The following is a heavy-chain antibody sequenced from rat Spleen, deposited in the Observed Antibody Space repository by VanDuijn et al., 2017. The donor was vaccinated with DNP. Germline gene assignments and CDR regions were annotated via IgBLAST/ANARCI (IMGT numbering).Heavy chain of an antibody. Sequence: EVQLVESGGGLVQPGRSLKLSCAASGFTFTNYGMHWIRQAPTKGLEWVASISPSGGSSYYRDSVKGRFIISRDNAKNTLYLQIDSLRSEDTATYFCARHYYGYNYLDYWGQGVMVTVSS. V-gene: IGHV5-19*01. CDR3: ARHYYGYNYLDY. CDR1: GFTFTNYG. D-gene: IGHD1-9*01. CDR2: ISPSGGSS. J-gene: IGHJ2*01.